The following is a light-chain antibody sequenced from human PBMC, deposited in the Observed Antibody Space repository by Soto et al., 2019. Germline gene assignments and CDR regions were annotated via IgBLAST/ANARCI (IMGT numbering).Light chain of an antibody. CDR1: QSVRSN. J-gene: IGKJ1*01. V-gene: IGKV3-15*01. CDR3: QQYDNWPPWT. CDR2: GAS. Sequence: EIVLTQSLATLSVSPGERATLSCRASQSVRSNLAWYQQRSGQAPRLLIYGASTRATGIPARFSGSGSGTEFTLTISSLQSEDFAVYYCQQYDNWPPWTFGQGTQVEIK.